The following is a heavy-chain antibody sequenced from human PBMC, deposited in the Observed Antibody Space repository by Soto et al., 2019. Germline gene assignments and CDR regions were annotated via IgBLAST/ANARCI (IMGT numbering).Heavy chain of an antibody. CDR2: ISADNGNI. Sequence: QVQLVQSGAEVKKPGASVKVSCKASGYTFSNFALHWVRQAPGQRLEWMGWISADNGNIQYSQKFQGRVTITRDTSASTAYMELSSLRSEDTAVYYCGRWRGALDNWGQGTLVTVSS. V-gene: IGHV1-3*01. CDR3: GRWRGALDN. J-gene: IGHJ4*02. CDR1: GYTFSNFA. D-gene: IGHD1-26*01.